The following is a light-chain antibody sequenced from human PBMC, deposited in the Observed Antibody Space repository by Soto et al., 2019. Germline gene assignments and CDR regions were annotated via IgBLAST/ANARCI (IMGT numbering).Light chain of an antibody. J-gene: IGKJ2*01. Sequence: EIVMTQSPATLAVSAGERATLSCRASQSVSSKLAWFQQKPGQAPSLLIYGVSTRATGVPVRFSGSGSGTEFTLTINSLQSEDFAVYYCQQYNNWPHTLGQGTKVDIK. CDR3: QQYNNWPHT. V-gene: IGKV3-15*01. CDR1: QSVSSK. CDR2: GVS.